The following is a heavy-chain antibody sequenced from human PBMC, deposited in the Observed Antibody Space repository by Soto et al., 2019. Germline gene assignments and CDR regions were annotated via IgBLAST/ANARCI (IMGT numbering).Heavy chain of an antibody. J-gene: IGHJ4*02. CDR3: ARDNFYDSSRYYYSFDY. Sequence: QTRSLTCAMSGESVASNSAAWNWIRQSPSRGLEWLGRTYYRSKWYNDYAVSVKSRITINPDTSKNQFSLQLNSVTPEDTAVYYCARDNFYDSSRYYYSFDYWGQGTLVTVSS. CDR2: TYYRSKWYN. D-gene: IGHD3-22*01. V-gene: IGHV6-1*01. CDR1: GESVASNSAA.